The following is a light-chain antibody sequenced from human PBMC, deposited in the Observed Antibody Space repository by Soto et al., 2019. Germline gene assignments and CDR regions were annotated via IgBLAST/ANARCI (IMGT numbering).Light chain of an antibody. J-gene: IGKJ1*01. Sequence: EIVLTQSPAALSLSPGDRATLSCRASQSLSGTLAWFQHKPGQTPRLLIYGASNRATGIPARFSASGSGTDFTLTISSLEPEDFAVYYCQQRTFWPRTFGQGTKVEIK. CDR3: QQRTFWPRT. CDR2: GAS. CDR1: QSLSGT. V-gene: IGKV3-11*01.